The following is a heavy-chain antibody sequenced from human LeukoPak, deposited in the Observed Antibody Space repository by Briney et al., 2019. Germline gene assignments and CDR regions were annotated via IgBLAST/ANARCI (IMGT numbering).Heavy chain of an antibody. CDR2: IYYSGST. CDR3: ANYGSGNAFDI. V-gene: IGHV4-39*07. CDR1: GGSISSSSYY. Sequence: KPSETLSLTCTVSGGSISSSSYYWGWIRQPPGKGLEWIGSIYYSGSTYYNPSLKSRVTISVDTSKNQFSLKLSSVTAADTAVYYCANYGSGNAFDIWSQATMVTVSS. J-gene: IGHJ3*02. D-gene: IGHD3-10*01.